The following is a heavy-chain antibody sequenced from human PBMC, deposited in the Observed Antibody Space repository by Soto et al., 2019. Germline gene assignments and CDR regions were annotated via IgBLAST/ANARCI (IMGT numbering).Heavy chain of an antibody. J-gene: IGHJ5*02. D-gene: IGHD6-19*01. CDR3: ARVFFIAVAGTFEDWFDP. V-gene: IGHV1-18*01. Sequence: GASVKVSCKASGYTFTSYGISWVRQAPGQGLEWMGWISAYNGNTNYAQKLQGRVTMTTDTSTSTAYMELRSLRSDDTAVYYCARVFFIAVAGTFEDWFDPWGQGTLVTVSS. CDR2: ISAYNGNT. CDR1: GYTFTSYG.